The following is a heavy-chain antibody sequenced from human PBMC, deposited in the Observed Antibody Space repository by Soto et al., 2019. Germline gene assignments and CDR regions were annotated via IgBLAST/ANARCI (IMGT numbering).Heavy chain of an antibody. J-gene: IGHJ4*02. CDR2: VNHRGET. CDR3: ARGKRMQLWLKSYFDT. V-gene: IGHV4-34*01. Sequence: PSETLSLTCAVYGGSFTGYFWSWIRQSPGKGLEWIGEVNHRGETNYSPPLKSRLTISGDTSKNHMSLKLRSVTAADTAVYYCARGKRMQLWLKSYFDTWGQGTPVTVSS. D-gene: IGHD5-18*01. CDR1: GGSFTGYF.